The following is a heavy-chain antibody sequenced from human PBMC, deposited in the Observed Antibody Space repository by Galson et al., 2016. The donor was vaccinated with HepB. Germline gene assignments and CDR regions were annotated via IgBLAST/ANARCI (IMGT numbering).Heavy chain of an antibody. Sequence: SVKVSCKASGYTFTGYYMHWVRQAPGQGLEWMGWINPNSGGTNYAQKFQGWVTMTRDTSISTAYMELSRLRSDDTAVYYCARGGRVGTMVRGVTDWFDPWGQGTLVTVSS. CDR2: INPNSGGT. D-gene: IGHD3-10*01. J-gene: IGHJ5*02. V-gene: IGHV1-2*04. CDR3: ARGGRVGTMVRGVTDWFDP. CDR1: GYTFTGYY.